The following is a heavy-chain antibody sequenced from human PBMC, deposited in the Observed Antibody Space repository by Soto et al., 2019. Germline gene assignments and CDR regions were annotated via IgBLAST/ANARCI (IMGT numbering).Heavy chain of an antibody. CDR1: GFTFNSNA. V-gene: IGHV3-30*18. CDR2: ISWDGNVI. J-gene: IGHJ4*02. CDR3: AKDRAACYALAS. Sequence: QVQLVESGGGVVQPGRSLRLSCTASGFTFNSNAMHWARQAPGKGLEWVAFISWDGNVIYYADSVKGRFTISRDNSKNTVYQQMNSLSPEDTAVYYCAKDRAACYALASWGQGTLVTVSS. D-gene: IGHD2-2*01.